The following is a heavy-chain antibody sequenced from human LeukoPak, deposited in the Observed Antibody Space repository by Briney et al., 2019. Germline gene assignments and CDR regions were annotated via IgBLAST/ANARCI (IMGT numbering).Heavy chain of an antibody. CDR1: GGSISSGGYS. Sequence: PSETLSLTCAVSGGSISSGGYSWSWIRQPPGKGLEWIGHIYHSGSTYYNPSLKSRVTISVDGSKNQFSLKLSSVTAADTAVYYCARRVLDGYSYGYDYWGQGTLVTVSS. CDR2: IYHSGST. D-gene: IGHD5-18*01. J-gene: IGHJ4*02. CDR3: ARRVLDGYSYGYDY. V-gene: IGHV4-30-2*01.